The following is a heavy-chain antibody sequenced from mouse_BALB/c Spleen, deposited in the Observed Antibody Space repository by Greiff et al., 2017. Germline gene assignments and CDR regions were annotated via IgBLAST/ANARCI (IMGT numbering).Heavy chain of an antibody. CDR3: TREDGYAPV. Sequence: QVQLQQPGAELVRPGASVKLSCKASGYTFTSYWINWVKQRPGQGLEWIGNIYPSDSYTNYNQKFKDKATLTVDKSSSTAYMQLSSPTSEDSAVYYCTREDGYAPVWGAGTTVTVSS. CDR2: IYPSDSYT. CDR1: GYTFTSYW. V-gene: IGHV1-69*02. J-gene: IGHJ1*01. D-gene: IGHD2-2*01.